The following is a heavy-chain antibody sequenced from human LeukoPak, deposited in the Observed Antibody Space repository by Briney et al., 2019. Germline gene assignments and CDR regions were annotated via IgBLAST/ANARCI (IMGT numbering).Heavy chain of an antibody. J-gene: IGHJ6*03. CDR2: ISSSSSYI. CDR1: GFTFSSYS. V-gene: IGHV3-21*01. Sequence: GGSLRLSCAASGFTFSSYSMSWVRQAPGKGLEWVSSISSSSSYIYYADSVKGRFTISRDNAKNSLYLQMNSLRAEDTAVYYCARVYYYDSSGYTYYYYYMDVWGKGTTVTVSS. D-gene: IGHD3-22*01. CDR3: ARVYYYDSSGYTYYYYYMDV.